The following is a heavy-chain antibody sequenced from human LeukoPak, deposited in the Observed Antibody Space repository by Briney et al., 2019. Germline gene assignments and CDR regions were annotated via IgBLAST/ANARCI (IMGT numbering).Heavy chain of an antibody. Sequence: GGSLRLSCAASGFTFSSYWMSWVRQAPGKGLEWVAMTSRDGSAEYYGVSVRGRFSISRDNSKNTLYLQMNSLRPEDTALYHCAKXLYGSGWYNYFDPWGQGALVTVSS. CDR1: GFTFSSYW. V-gene: IGHV3-30*18. J-gene: IGHJ5*02. D-gene: IGHD6-19*01. CDR3: AKXLYGSGWYNYFDP. CDR2: TSRDGSAE.